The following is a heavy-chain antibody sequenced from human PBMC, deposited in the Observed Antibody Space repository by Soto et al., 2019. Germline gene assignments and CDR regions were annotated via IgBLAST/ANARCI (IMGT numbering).Heavy chain of an antibody. Sequence: GSLRISCAASGFTFTRYSMNGVRQAPGKGLEWVSSISSTTNYIYYGDSMKGRFTISRDNAKNSLYLEMNSLRAEDTAVYYCARESEDLTSNFDYWGQGTLVTVSS. J-gene: IGHJ4*02. CDR3: ARESEDLTSNFDY. V-gene: IGHV3-21*06. CDR1: GFTFTRYS. CDR2: ISSTTNYI.